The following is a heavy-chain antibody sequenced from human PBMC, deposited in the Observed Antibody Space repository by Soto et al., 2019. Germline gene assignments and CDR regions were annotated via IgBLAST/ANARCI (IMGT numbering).Heavy chain of an antibody. CDR1: GFTFGDYA. V-gene: IGHV3-49*03. J-gene: IGHJ4*02. Sequence: GGSRRHSCTGSGFTFGDYAMSWFRQAPGKGLEWVGFIRSKAYGGTTEYAASVKGRLTISRDDSKSIAYLQMNSLKTEDTAVYYCTRVPTVVHSRRSSEFIHYSGPATLVTLSS. D-gene: IGHD6-6*01. CDR2: IRSKAYGGTT. CDR3: TRVPTVVHSRRSSEFIHY.